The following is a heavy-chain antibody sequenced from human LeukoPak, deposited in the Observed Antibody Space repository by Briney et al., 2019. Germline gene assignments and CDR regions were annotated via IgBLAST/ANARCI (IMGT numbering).Heavy chain of an antibody. Sequence: GGPLRLSCAASGFPFTSYGMHWDRHTPGKALEWVARLVYDARSDYADSVKGRFSISRDDSKNTLFLDMSNLRVEDTALYYCARDLSAAFDFWGQGVLVTVSS. CDR2: LVYDARSD. CDR1: GFPFTSYG. D-gene: IGHD6-25*01. J-gene: IGHJ4*02. CDR3: ARDLSAAFDF. V-gene: IGHV3-33*01.